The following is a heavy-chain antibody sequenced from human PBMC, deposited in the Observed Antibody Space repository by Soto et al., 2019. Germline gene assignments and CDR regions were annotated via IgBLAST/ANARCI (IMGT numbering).Heavy chain of an antibody. Sequence: ASVTVSCKASGYSFTKYYIHWVRQAPGHGLEWMGIIDPRGGARTPYAQTFQGRVTLTSDTSTSTVYMDLTSLRSEDPAVYYCARRDCSGSGPAAALEYWGQGSLFTVSS. CDR1: GYSFTKYY. V-gene: IGHV1-46*01. CDR3: ARRDCSGSGPAAALEY. J-gene: IGHJ4*02. D-gene: IGHD3-10*01. CDR2: IDPRGGART.